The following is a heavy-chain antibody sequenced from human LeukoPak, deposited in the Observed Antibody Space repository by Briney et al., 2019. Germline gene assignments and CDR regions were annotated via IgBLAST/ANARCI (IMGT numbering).Heavy chain of an antibody. CDR1: GFTFSSYG. CDR2: ISGSGGST. V-gene: IGHV3-23*01. D-gene: IGHD6-13*01. Sequence: GGSLRLSCAASGFTFSSYGMSWVRQAPGKGLEWVSAISGSGGSTYYADSVKGRFPISRDNSKNTLYLQMNSLRAEDTAVYYCARDRTALAAGLDYWGQGTLVTVSS. CDR3: ARDRTALAAGLDY. J-gene: IGHJ4*02.